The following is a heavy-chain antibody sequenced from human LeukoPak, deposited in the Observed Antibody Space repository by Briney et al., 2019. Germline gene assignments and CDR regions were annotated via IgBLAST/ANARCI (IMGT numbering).Heavy chain of an antibody. Sequence: PSETLSLTCTVSGGSISSGGYYWSWIRQPPGKGLEWIGYIYYSGTTNYNPSLKSRVTISVDTSKNQFSLKLSSVTAADTAVYYRARGGRYSSGWYPFGYWGQGTPVTVSS. CDR2: IYYSGTT. CDR1: GGSISSGGYY. J-gene: IGHJ4*02. D-gene: IGHD6-19*01. CDR3: ARGGRYSSGWYPFGY. V-gene: IGHV4-61*08.